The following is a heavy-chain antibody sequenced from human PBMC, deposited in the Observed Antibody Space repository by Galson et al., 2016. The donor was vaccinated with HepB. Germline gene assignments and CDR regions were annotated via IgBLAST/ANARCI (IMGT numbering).Heavy chain of an antibody. CDR2: IQPGDSDT. J-gene: IGHJ4*02. Sequence: QSGAEVKKPGESLRISCKGSGYSFTHYWIGWVRQMPGKGLEWMGIIQPGDSDTRYSPSFQGQVTISADKSISTAYLQWRSLKASDTAMYSCARHLTNWPAAPFDYGGQGTLITVSS. D-gene: IGHD1-1*01. CDR3: ARHLTNWPAAPFDY. V-gene: IGHV5-51*01. CDR1: GYSFTHYW.